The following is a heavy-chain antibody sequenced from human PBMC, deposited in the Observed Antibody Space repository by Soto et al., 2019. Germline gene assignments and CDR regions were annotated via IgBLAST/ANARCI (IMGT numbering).Heavy chain of an antibody. Sequence: EVQLVESGGGLVQPGGSLKLSCAASGFTFSGSAMHWVRQASGKGLEWVGRIRSKATSYATAYAASVKGRFTISRDDSKHTAYLQMNSLKTEDTAVYYCTRSSLLLLDIWCRGTLVTVSS. D-gene: IGHD2-15*01. CDR3: TRSSLLLLDI. CDR2: IRSKATSYAT. J-gene: IGHJ2*01. CDR1: GFTFSGSA. V-gene: IGHV3-73*01.